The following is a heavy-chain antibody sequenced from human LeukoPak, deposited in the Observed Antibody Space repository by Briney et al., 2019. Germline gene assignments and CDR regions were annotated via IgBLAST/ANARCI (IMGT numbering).Heavy chain of an antibody. V-gene: IGHV3-21*01. CDR2: ISSSSSYI. D-gene: IGHD2-15*01. J-gene: IGHJ4*02. CDR1: GFTFSSYS. CDR3: ARADCSGGSCYSLFGY. Sequence: GGSLRLSCAASGFTFSSYSMNWVRQAPGKGLEWVSFISSSSSYIYYADSVKGRFTISRDNAKNSLYLQMDSLRAEDTAVYYCARADCSGGSCYSLFGYWGQGTLVTVSS.